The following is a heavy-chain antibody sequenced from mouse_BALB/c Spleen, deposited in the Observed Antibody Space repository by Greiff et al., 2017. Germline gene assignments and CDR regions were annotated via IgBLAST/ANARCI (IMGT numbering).Heavy chain of an antibody. D-gene: IGHD3-1*01. J-gene: IGHJ4*01. CDR2: IHYSGST. V-gene: IGHV3-1*02. CDR1: GYSIPSGSS. Sequence: EVKVVESGPDLVKPSQSLSLTCTVTGYSIPSGSSWHWIRQFPGNKLEWMGYIHYSGSTNYNPSLKSRISITRDTSKNQFFLQLNSVTTEDTATYYCARQLGLPYAMDYWGQGTSVTVSS. CDR3: ARQLGLPYAMDY.